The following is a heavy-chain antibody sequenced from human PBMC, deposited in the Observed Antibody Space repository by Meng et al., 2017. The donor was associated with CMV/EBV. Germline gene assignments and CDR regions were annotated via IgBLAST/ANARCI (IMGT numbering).Heavy chain of an antibody. CDR3: ARGEDDYGGNSGGAFDI. J-gene: IGHJ3*02. CDR1: GGTFSSYT. V-gene: IGHV1-69*02. CDR2: IIPILGIA. D-gene: IGHD4-23*01. Sequence: SVNVSCKASGGTFSSYTICWVRQAPGQGLEWMGRIIPILGIANYAQKIQGGVTLNADKSTSRAYMELSSLRSENTAVYYRARGEDDYGGNSGGAFDIWGQGTMVTVSS.